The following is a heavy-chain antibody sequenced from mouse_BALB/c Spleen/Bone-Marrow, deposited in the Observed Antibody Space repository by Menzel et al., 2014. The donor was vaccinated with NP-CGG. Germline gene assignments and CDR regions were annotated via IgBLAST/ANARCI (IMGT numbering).Heavy chain of an antibody. J-gene: IGHJ3*01. V-gene: IGHV5-9-2*01. Sequence: EVMLVESGGGLVKSGGSLKLSCAASGFTFSNYGMSWVRQTPEKRLEWVATISGGGSYTFYSDSVKGRFTISRDNAKNNLYLQLSRLRSEDKALYYCARHAYYDQTEVSFVYWGQGTLVTVSA. CDR2: ISGGGSYT. CDR1: GFTFSNYG. D-gene: IGHD2-4*01. CDR3: ARHAYYDQTEVSFVY.